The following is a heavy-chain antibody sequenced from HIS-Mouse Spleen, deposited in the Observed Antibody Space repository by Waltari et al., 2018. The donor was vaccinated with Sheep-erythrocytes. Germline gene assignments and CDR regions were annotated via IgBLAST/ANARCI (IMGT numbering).Heavy chain of an antibody. CDR2: ISLNMGNI. CDR3: AKDISRNIVVVPAAVGDY. CDR1: GFSFDDYA. V-gene: IGHV3-9*01. Sequence: EVQLVESGGGLVQPGRSLRLSCAASGFSFDDYAMHWVRQGPGKGLGRVSGISLNMGNIGNADSVKGRFTISRDNAKNSLYLQMNSLRAEDTALYYCAKDISRNIVVVPAAVGDYWGQGTLVTVSS. D-gene: IGHD2-2*01. J-gene: IGHJ4*02.